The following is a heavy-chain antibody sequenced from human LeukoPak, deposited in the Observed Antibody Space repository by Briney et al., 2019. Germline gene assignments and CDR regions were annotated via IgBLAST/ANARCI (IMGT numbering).Heavy chain of an antibody. CDR3: AREELWFGELLSLDY. CDR2: IKQDGSEK. Sequence: GGSLRLSCAASGFTFSSYAMSWVRQAPGKGLEWVASIKQDGSEKYYVDSVKGRFTISRDNAKNSLYLQMNSLRAEDTAVYYCAREELWFGELLSLDYWGQGTLVTVSS. V-gene: IGHV3-7*01. CDR1: GFTFSSYA. J-gene: IGHJ4*02. D-gene: IGHD3-10*01.